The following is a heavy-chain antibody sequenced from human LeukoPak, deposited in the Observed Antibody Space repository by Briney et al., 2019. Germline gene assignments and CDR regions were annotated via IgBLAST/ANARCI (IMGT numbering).Heavy chain of an antibody. CDR3: ARDDRGIAAAGFFDY. CDR2: ISYDGSNK. V-gene: IGHV3-30*04. Sequence: GGSLRLSCAASGFAFSSFAMHWVRQAPGKGLEWVAVISYDGSNKYYADSVKGRFTISRDDSKNTLYLQMNSLTAEDTAVYYCARDDRGIAAAGFFDYWGQGTLVTVSS. D-gene: IGHD6-13*01. J-gene: IGHJ4*02. CDR1: GFAFSSFA.